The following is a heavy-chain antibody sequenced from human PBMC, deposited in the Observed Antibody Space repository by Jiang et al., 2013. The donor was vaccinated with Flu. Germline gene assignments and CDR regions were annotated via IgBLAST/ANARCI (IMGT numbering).Heavy chain of an antibody. CDR2: IYPGDSDT. CDR1: TSYW. V-gene: IGHV5-51*01. Sequence: TSYWIGWVRQMPGKGLEWMGIIYPGDSDTRYSPSFQGQVTISADKSISTAYLQWSSLKASDTAMYYCARLPVAGTGWFDPWGQGTLVIVSS. CDR3: ARLPVAGTGWFDP. J-gene: IGHJ5*02. D-gene: IGHD6-19*01.